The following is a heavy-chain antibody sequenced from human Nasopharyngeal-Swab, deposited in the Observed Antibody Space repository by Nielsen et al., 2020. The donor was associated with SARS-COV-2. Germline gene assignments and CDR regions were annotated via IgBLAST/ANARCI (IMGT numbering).Heavy chain of an antibody. D-gene: IGHD3-22*01. Sequence: WIRQPPGQGLEWVSVISGSGGSTYYADSVKGRFTISRDNSKNTLYLQMNSLRAEDTAVYYCARYDDYYGSSGYAYWGQGTLVTVSS. CDR2: ISGSGGST. CDR3: ARYDDYYGSSGYAY. V-gene: IGHV3-23*01. J-gene: IGHJ4*02.